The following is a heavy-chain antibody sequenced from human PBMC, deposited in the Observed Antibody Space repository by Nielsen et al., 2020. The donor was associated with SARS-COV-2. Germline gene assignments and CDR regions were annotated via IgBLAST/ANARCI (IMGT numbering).Heavy chain of an antibody. D-gene: IGHD3-22*01. Sequence: GESLKISCAASGFTFSSYSMNWVRQAPGKGLEWVANIKEDGSDKYYVDSVKGRFTISRDNAKNSLYLQMNSLRAEDTALYYCAKPYYDSSGYGGDYWGQGTLVTVSS. V-gene: IGHV3-7*03. CDR2: IKEDGSDK. CDR3: AKPYYDSSGYGGDY. J-gene: IGHJ4*02. CDR1: GFTFSSYS.